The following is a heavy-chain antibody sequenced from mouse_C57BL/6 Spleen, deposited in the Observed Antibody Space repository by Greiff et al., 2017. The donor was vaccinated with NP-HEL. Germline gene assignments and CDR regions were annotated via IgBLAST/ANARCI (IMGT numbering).Heavy chain of an antibody. CDR3: ARHDGLPY. J-gene: IGHJ4*01. D-gene: IGHD2-3*01. CDR1: GFTFSDYY. Sequence: EVKLVESGGGLVQPGGSLKLSCAASGFTFSDYYMYWVRQTPEKRLEWVAYISNGGGSTYYPDTVKGRFTISRDNAKNTLYLQMSRLKSEDTAMYYCARHDGLPYWGQGTSVTVSS. V-gene: IGHV5-12*01. CDR2: ISNGGGST.